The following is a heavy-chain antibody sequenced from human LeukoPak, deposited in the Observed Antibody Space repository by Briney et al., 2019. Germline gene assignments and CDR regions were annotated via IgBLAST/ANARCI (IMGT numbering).Heavy chain of an antibody. Sequence: SETLSLTCTVSGGSISSYYWSWIRQPPGKGLEWIGYIYYSGSTNYNPSLKSRVTISVDTSKNQFSLKLSSVTAADTAVYYCARAARIVGAPGNWFDPWGQGTLVTVSS. J-gene: IGHJ5*02. CDR2: IYYSGST. CDR1: GGSISSYY. V-gene: IGHV4-59*01. D-gene: IGHD1-26*01. CDR3: ARAARIVGAPGNWFDP.